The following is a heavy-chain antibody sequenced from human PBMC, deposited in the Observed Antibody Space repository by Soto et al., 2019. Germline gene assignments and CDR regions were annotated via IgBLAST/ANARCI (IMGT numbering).Heavy chain of an antibody. CDR1: VRSMSSNY. CDR3: ASYRGALYFES. D-gene: IGHD3-16*01. Sequence: LKTLSLTCSVSVRSMSSNYWSWIRQSPDKGLEWLGYVFYGGTDYNPSLGGRVSMSVETSKSQFSLKLTSVTVADTAVYYCASYRGALYFESWGPGILVTVSS. V-gene: IGHV4-59*01. J-gene: IGHJ4*02. CDR2: VFYGGT.